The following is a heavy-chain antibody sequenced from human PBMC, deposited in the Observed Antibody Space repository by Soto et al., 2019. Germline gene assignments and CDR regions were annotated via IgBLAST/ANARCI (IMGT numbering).Heavy chain of an antibody. D-gene: IGHD2-15*01. J-gene: IGHJ6*02. CDR2: VIPIFGTP. CDR1: GGTFSTYA. V-gene: IGHV1-69*01. Sequence: QVQLVQSGAEVKKPGSSVKVSCKAPGGTFSTYAISWVRQAPGQGLEWMGGVIPIFGTPKYAQKFQGRVTITADESTSTGYMELRSLRTEATAVYYCARSQGGSSSLDLSYYYYYGMDVWGQGTTVTVSS. CDR3: ARSQGGSSSLDLSYYYYYGMDV.